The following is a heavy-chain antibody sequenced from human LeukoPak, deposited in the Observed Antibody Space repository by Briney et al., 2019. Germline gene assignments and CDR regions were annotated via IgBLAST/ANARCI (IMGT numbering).Heavy chain of an antibody. Sequence: SETQSLTCAVYGGSISSYYWSWIRQSPGKGLEWIGEVNHSGSTNYNPSLKSRVTISVDTSKNQFSLKLTSVTAADTAVYYCARDVTGSASDYWGQGTLVTVSS. CDR3: ARDVTGSASDY. CDR1: GGSISSYY. CDR2: VNHSGST. V-gene: IGHV4-34*01. J-gene: IGHJ4*02. D-gene: IGHD1-1*01.